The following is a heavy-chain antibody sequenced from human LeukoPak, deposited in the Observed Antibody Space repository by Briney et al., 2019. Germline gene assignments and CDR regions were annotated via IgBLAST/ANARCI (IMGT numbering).Heavy chain of an antibody. J-gene: IGHJ4*02. D-gene: IGHD3-22*01. CDR1: GYTFTNYA. CDR3: ARDPNHYYDSSGYYGDY. Sequence: ASVKVSCKASGYTFTNYAMNWVRQAPGQGLEWMGWINTNTGNPTYAQGFTERFVFSLDTSVSTAYLQISSLKAEDTAVYYCARDPNHYYDSSGYYGDYWGQGTLVTLSS. V-gene: IGHV7-4-1*02. CDR2: INTNTGNP.